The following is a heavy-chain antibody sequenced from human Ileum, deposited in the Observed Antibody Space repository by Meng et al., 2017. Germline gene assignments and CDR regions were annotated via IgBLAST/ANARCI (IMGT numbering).Heavy chain of an antibody. D-gene: IGHD7-27*01. CDR1: GGSVSMSGYQ. CDR2: AST. CDR3: ARDHWGSLDY. V-gene: IGHV4-61*08. Sequence: QVQLQESGPGLVRPSETLSLICAVSGGSVSMSGYQWGWSRQPPGKGMEWIGYASTNYNPSLKSRVTISVDTSKNQFSLKLTSVTAADTAVYYCARDHWGSLDYWGQGALVTVSS. J-gene: IGHJ4*02.